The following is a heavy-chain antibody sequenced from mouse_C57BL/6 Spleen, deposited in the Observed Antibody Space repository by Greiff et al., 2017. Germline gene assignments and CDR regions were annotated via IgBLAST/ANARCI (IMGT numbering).Heavy chain of an antibody. CDR3: ARWGGYFDV. Sequence: QVQLQQPGAELVMPGASVKLSCKASGYAFSSSWMNWVKQRPGKGLEWIGRIYPGDGDTNYNGKFKGKATLTADKSSSTAYMQLSSLTSEDSAVYFCARWGGYFDVWGTGTTVTVSS. CDR2: IYPGDGDT. V-gene: IGHV1-82*01. CDR1: GYAFSSSW. J-gene: IGHJ1*03.